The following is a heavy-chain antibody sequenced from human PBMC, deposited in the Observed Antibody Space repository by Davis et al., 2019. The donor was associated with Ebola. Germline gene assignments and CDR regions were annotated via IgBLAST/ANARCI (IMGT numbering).Heavy chain of an antibody. CDR2: ISSSGSSI. V-gene: IGHV3-11*01. CDR3: ANRDNGQSGLDI. CDR1: GFTFSDYY. D-gene: IGHD3-3*01. Sequence: GGSLRLSCAASGFTFSDYYMNWIRQAPGKGLECISYISSSGSSIYYADSVKGRFTISRDNSKNTLYVQMNGLRAEDTAVYYCANRDNGQSGLDIWGQGTMVTVSS. J-gene: IGHJ3*02.